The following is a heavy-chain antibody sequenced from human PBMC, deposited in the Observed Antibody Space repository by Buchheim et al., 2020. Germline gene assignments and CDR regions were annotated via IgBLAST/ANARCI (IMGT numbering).Heavy chain of an antibody. J-gene: IGHJ4*02. V-gene: IGHV3-23*01. CDR1: GFTFSSYA. D-gene: IGHD3-22*01. CDR2: ISGSGGSK. Sequence: EVQLLESGGGLVQPGGSLRLSCAASGFTFSSYAMSWVRQAPGKGLEWVSAISGSGGSKYYADSVKGRFTISRDNSKNTRYRQMNSLRAEDTAVYYCAKRPSYYYDSSGSFDYWGQGTL. CDR3: AKRPSYYYDSSGSFDY.